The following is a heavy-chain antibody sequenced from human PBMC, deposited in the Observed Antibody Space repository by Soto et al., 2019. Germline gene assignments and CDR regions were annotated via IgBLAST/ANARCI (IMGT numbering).Heavy chain of an antibody. CDR2: LQTDGSHP. CDR1: GFTFDYYW. V-gene: IGHV3-74*01. J-gene: IGHJ4*02. D-gene: IGHD3-16*01. CDR3: ARGGDPDY. Sequence: ASGFTFDYYWMHWVRQAPGEGLMWVSRLQTDGSHPDYADSVKGRFTISRDNAKNTLYLQMNNLRAEDTAVYYCARGGDPDYLGQGTVVTVSS.